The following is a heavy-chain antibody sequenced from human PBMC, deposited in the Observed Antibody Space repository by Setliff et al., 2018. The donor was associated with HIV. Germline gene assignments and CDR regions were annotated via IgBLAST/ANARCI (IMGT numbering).Heavy chain of an antibody. V-gene: IGHV3-33*08. CDR2: IWYDGSNQ. D-gene: IGHD6-13*01. CDR1: GFTFSNYG. J-gene: IGHJ4*02. CDR3: ARYSSSWHTFDY. Sequence: GGSLRLSCAASGFTFSNYGMHWVRQAPGKGLEWVAVIWYDGSNQNYADSVKGRLTISRDNSNNILHLQMNSLTPEDTAVYHCARYSSSWHTFDYWGQGTPVTVPQ.